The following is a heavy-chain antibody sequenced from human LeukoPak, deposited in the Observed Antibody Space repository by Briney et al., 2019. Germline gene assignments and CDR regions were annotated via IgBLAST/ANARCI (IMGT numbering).Heavy chain of an antibody. CDR2: ISSSGSTI. CDR1: GFTFSSYE. Sequence: GGSLRLSCAASGFTFSSYEMNWVRQAPGKGLEWVSYISSSGSTIYYADSVKGRFTISRDNAKNSLYLQMNSLRAEDTAVYYCGKDIASGAVAGTYCLDYWGQGTLVTVSS. D-gene: IGHD6-19*01. CDR3: GKDIASGAVAGTYCLDY. V-gene: IGHV3-48*03. J-gene: IGHJ4*02.